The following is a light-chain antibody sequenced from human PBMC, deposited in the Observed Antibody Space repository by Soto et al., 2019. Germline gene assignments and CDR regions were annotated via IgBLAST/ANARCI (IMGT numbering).Light chain of an antibody. J-gene: IGKJ4*01. Sequence: DVQMTQSPSSLSAFVGDRVTITCRASQGIAPYLAWFQQKPGKVPKLLIYATTTLKSGVPSRFSGSGSGTAFTLTINSPQPEDVGTYYCQKYNSAPLTFGGGTKVEIK. CDR1: QGIAPY. CDR2: ATT. CDR3: QKYNSAPLT. V-gene: IGKV1-27*01.